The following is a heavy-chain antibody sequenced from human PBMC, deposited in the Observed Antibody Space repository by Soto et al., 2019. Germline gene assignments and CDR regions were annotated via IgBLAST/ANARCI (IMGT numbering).Heavy chain of an antibody. CDR3: AKDRDPYYYYYLMDV. CDR2: MSYDGSKI. J-gene: IGHJ6*02. CDR1: GFAFDTYG. V-gene: IGHV3-30*18. Sequence: QVHLVESGGGVIQPGRSLRLSCEASGFAFDTYGMHWIRQGAGQGLEWVATMSYDGSKIYYRDSVRGRFSISRDDSKRTLYLQMNSLRAEDTAVYYCAKDRDPYYYYYLMDVWGQGTTVPSP.